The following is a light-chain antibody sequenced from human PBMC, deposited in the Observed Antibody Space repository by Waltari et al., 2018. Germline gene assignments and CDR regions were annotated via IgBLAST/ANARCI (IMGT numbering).Light chain of an antibody. Sequence: EVALTQSPGTLSLSPGERATLSCRTSQSVGRTLAWYQQKPGQAPRLHIYDASTRATGIPYRFSGSGSGTDFSLTITRLEPEDFAVYYCQHYVRLPVTFGQGTKVEIK. V-gene: IGKV3-20*01. J-gene: IGKJ1*01. CDR1: QSVGRT. CDR2: DAS. CDR3: QHYVRLPVT.